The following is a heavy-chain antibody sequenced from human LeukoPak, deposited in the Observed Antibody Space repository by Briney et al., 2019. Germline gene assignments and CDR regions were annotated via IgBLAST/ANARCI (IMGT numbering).Heavy chain of an antibody. Sequence: GASVKVSCKASVYTFTSYYMHWVRQAPGQGLEWMGIINPSGGSTSYAQKFQGRVTMTRDTSTSTVYMELSSLRSEDTAVYYCARGLYGPGYGGRDYYYYYYGMDVWGQGTTVTVSS. J-gene: IGHJ6*02. CDR3: ARGLYGPGYGGRDYYYYYYGMDV. D-gene: IGHD3-3*01. CDR1: VYTFTSYY. V-gene: IGHV1-46*01. CDR2: INPSGGST.